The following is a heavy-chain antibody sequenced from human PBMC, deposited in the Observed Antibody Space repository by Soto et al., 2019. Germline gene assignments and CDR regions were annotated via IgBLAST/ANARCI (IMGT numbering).Heavy chain of an antibody. CDR2: NYYSGNT. CDR3: PRGVGCGTSSSFAY. D-gene: IGHD6-6*01. Sequence: QVQLQESGPGLVKPSQTLSLTCTVSGGSISHGDYYWSWIRQSPGKGLEWIGSNYYSGNTDYTPSLNRRVDTSVDTSKQQYSLKVSSATAEDTAAYYCPRGVGCGTSSSFAYWGQGNLVTASS. CDR1: GGSISHGDYY. J-gene: IGHJ4*02. V-gene: IGHV4-30-4*01.